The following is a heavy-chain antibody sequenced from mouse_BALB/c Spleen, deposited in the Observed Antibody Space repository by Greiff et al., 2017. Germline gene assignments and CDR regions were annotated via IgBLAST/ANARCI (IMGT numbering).Heavy chain of an antibody. CDR3: TRDHYGSSYLRYFDV. D-gene: IGHD1-1*01. V-gene: IGHV5-6-4*01. CDR1: GFTFSSYT. J-gene: IGHJ1*01. Sequence: EVKLVESGGGLVKPGGSLKLSCAASGFTFSSYTMSWVRQTPEKRLEWVATISSGGSYTYYPDSVKGRFTISRDNAKNTLYLQMSSLKSEDTAMYYCTRDHYGSSYLRYFDVWGAGTTVTVSS. CDR2: ISSGGSYT.